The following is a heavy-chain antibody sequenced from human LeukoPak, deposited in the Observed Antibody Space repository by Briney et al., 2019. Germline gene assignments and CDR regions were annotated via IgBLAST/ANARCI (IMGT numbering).Heavy chain of an antibody. CDR3: ARDSGGGSCFYFDN. Sequence: GGSLRLSCAASGFTFSSYGMHWVRQAPGKGLEWLAVIYSDGNKNYYADPVKGRFTISRDNSKDTLYLQVNSLRAEDTAVYHCARDSGGGSCFYFDNWGLGTLVTVSS. D-gene: IGHD2-15*01. CDR2: IYSDGNKN. J-gene: IGHJ4*02. CDR1: GFTFSSYG. V-gene: IGHV3-33*08.